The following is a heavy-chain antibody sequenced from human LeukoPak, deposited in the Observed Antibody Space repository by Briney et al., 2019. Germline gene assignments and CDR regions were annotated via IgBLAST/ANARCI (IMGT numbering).Heavy chain of an antibody. CDR3: ARQSGSSGYYYDAFDI. J-gene: IGHJ3*02. D-gene: IGHD3-22*01. V-gene: IGHV5-51*01. CDR2: IYPGDSDT. Sequence: GESLKISCKGSGYSFTSYWIGWVRQMPGKVLEWMGIIYPGDSDTRYSPSFQGQVTISADKSISTAYLQWSSLKASDTAMYYCARQSGSSGYYYDAFDIWGQGTMVTVSS. CDR1: GYSFTSYW.